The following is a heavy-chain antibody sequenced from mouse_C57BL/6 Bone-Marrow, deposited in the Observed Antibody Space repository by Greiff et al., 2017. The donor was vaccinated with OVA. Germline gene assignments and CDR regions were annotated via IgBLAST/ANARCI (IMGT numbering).Heavy chain of an antibody. CDR3: ARSLYYGSSPYAMDY. CDR1: GYAFSSYW. Sequence: QVQLQQSGAELVKPGASVKISCKASGYAFSSYWMNWVKQRPGKGLEWIGQIYPGDGDTNYNGKFKGKATLTADKSSSTAYMQRSSLTSEDSAVYFCARSLYYGSSPYAMDYWGQGTSVTVSS. D-gene: IGHD1-1*01. V-gene: IGHV1-80*01. CDR2: IYPGDGDT. J-gene: IGHJ4*01.